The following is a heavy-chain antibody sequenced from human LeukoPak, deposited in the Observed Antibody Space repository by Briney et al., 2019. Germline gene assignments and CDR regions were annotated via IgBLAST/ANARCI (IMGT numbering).Heavy chain of an antibody. V-gene: IGHV4-34*01. D-gene: IGHD6-19*01. CDR3: ARMGVAGYYYMDV. Sequence: PSETLSLTCAVYGGSFSGYYWSWIRQPPGKGLEWIGEINHSGSTNYNPSLKSRVTISVDTSKNQFSLKLSSVTAADTAVYYCARMGVAGYYYMDVWGKGTTVTVSS. CDR2: INHSGST. CDR1: GGSFSGYY. J-gene: IGHJ6*03.